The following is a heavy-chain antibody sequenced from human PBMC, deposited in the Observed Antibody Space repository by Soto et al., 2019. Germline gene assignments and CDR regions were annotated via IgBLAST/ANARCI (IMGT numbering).Heavy chain of an antibody. V-gene: IGHV5-51*01. Sequence: GEPLKISCKTSGYSFNVYWIGWVRQMPGKGLEWMGIIYPGDSDIRYSPSFQGQVTISADNSISAAYLQWSSLKASDTAIYYCARQWGSGSFDYWGQGTLVIVT. J-gene: IGHJ4*02. CDR3: ARQWGSGSFDY. CDR1: GYSFNVYW. CDR2: IYPGDSDI. D-gene: IGHD6-19*01.